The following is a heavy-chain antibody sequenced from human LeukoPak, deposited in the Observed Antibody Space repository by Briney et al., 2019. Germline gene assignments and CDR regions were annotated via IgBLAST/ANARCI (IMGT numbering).Heavy chain of an antibody. CDR3: ARASRGYNYLYFDY. D-gene: IGHD5-18*01. CDR2: IYSAGST. V-gene: IGHV3-53*01. CDR1: GFTVSNNY. J-gene: IGHJ4*02. Sequence: AGSLRLSCAASGFTVSNNYMTWVRQAPGKGLEWVSVIYSAGSTYYADSVKGRFTISRDNSKNTLNLQMNSLRAEDTAVYYCARASRGYNYLYFDYWGQGALVTVSS.